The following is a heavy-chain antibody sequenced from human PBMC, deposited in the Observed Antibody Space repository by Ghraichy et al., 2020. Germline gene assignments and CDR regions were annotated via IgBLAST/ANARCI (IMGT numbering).Heavy chain of an antibody. CDR1: GYTFTGYY. V-gene: IGHV1-2*02. Sequence: ASVKVSCKASGYTFTGYYMHWVRQAPGQGLEWMGWINPNSGGTNYAQKFQGRVTMTRDTSISTAYMELSRLRSDDTAVYYCARAGLSSSGWDGAFDYWGQGTLVTVSS. J-gene: IGHJ4*02. D-gene: IGHD6-19*01. CDR3: ARAGLSSSGWDGAFDY. CDR2: INPNSGGT.